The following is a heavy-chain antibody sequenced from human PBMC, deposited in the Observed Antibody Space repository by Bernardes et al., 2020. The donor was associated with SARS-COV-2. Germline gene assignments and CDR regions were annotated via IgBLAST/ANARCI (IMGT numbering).Heavy chain of an antibody. CDR3: AKDLKLGWYKALDY. D-gene: IGHD6-19*01. J-gene: IGHJ4*02. Sequence: GGSLRLSCAASGFTFSSYAMSWVRQAPGKGLEWVSAISGSGGSTYYADSVKGRFTISRDNSKNTLYLQMNSLRAEDTAVYYCAKDLKLGWYKALDYWGQGTLVTVSS. CDR1: GFTFSSYA. CDR2: ISGSGGST. V-gene: IGHV3-23*01.